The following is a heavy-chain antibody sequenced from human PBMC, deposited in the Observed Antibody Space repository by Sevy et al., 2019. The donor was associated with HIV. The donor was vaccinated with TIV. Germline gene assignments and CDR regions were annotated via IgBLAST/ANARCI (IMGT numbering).Heavy chain of an antibody. D-gene: IGHD3-10*01. CDR2: LYYSGST. J-gene: IGHJ3*02. Sequence: SETLSLTCTISGDSITTNDYFWTWIRQSPGKGLEWIGYLYYSGSTAYNPSLKSRVSISTDTTKSHFSLNLNSVTGADTASYYCARAVGFTRGAFDIWGQGITVTVS. V-gene: IGHV4-30-4*01. CDR1: GDSITTNDYF. CDR3: ARAVGFTRGAFDI.